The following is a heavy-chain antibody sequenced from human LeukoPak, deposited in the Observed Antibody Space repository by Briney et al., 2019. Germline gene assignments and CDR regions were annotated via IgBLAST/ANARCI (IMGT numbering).Heavy chain of an antibody. CDR2: ISWNSGSI. CDR3: AKGVQGYPIDY. V-gene: IGHV3-9*01. Sequence: GGSLRLSCAASGFTFDDYAMHWVRQAPGKGLEWVSGISWNSGSIGYADSVKGRFTISRDNAKNSLYLQMNSLRAEDTALYYCAKGVQGYPIDYWDQGTLVTVSS. CDR1: GFTFDDYA. J-gene: IGHJ4*02. D-gene: IGHD5-18*01.